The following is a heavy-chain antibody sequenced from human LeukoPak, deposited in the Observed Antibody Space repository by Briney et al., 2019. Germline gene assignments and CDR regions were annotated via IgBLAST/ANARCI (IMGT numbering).Heavy chain of an antibody. Sequence: ASVKVSCKASGYTFTSYDINWVRQATGQGLEWVGWMNPNSGNTGYAQKFQGRVTMTRNTSISTAYMELSSLRSEDTAVYYCARGPTDNWNVDNWFDPWGQGTLVTVSS. CDR3: ARGPTDNWNVDNWFDP. J-gene: IGHJ5*02. V-gene: IGHV1-8*01. D-gene: IGHD1-1*01. CDR2: MNPNSGNT. CDR1: GYTFTSYD.